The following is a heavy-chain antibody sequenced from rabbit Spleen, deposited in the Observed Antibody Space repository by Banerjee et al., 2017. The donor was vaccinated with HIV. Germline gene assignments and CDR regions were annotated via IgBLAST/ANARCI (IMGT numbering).Heavy chain of an antibody. CDR1: GVSFSNYNF. J-gene: IGHJ6*01. Sequence: QEQLAESGGDLVKPGGSLTLTCTASGVSFSNYNFMCWVRQAPGKGLEWIACIDSGSSGFTYFARWAKGRFTISKTSSTTVTLQVTSLTAADTATYFCARDSGTSFSTYGMDLWGPGTLVTVS. V-gene: IGHV1S45*01. CDR2: IDSGSSGFT. D-gene: IGHD8-1*01. CDR3: ARDSGTSFSTYGMDL.